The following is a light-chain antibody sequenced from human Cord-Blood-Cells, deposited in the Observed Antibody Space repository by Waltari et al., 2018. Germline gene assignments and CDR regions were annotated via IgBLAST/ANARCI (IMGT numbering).Light chain of an antibody. Sequence: DIQITQSPSSLSASVGDRVTITCRASQSISSYLNWYQQKPGKAPKLLNYAASSLQSGVPSRFSGSGSGTDFTLTISSLQPEDFATYYCQQSYSTPRTFGQGTKLEIK. CDR1: QSISSY. CDR2: AAS. CDR3: QQSYSTPRT. V-gene: IGKV1-39*01. J-gene: IGKJ2*01.